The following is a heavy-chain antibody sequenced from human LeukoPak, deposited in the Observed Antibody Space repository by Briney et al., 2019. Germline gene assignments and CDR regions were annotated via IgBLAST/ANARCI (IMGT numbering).Heavy chain of an antibody. CDR3: ARDWSSSAWRDGVDV. V-gene: IGHV3-21*01. J-gene: IGHJ6*02. D-gene: IGHD6-19*01. Sequence: PWGSLRLSCAASGFTFSTYSMNWVRQAPGKGLEWVSSISSSSDYIYYADSVKGRFTISRDNANNSLHLQMNSLRAEDTAVYYCARDWSSSAWRDGVDVWGQGTTVTVSS. CDR1: GFTFSTYS. CDR2: ISSSSDYI.